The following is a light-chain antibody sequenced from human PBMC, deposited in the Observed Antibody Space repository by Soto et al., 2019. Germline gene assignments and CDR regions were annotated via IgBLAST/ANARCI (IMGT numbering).Light chain of an antibody. J-gene: IGKJ2*01. Sequence: DIQMTQSPSSLSASVGDRVTITCRASQSISSYFNWYQQKPGKAPKLLIYAASSLHSGGPSRFSVSGSGTDFTLTISSLQPEDFATYYCQQSYSTPYTFGQGTKLEIK. V-gene: IGKV1-39*01. CDR2: AAS. CDR3: QQSYSTPYT. CDR1: QSISSY.